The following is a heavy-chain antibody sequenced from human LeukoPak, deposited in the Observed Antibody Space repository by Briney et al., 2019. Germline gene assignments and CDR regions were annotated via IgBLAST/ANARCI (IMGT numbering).Heavy chain of an antibody. CDR1: ASSFRSYW. J-gene: IGHJ4*02. Sequence: GGSLRLSCAAFASSFRSYWMNCVRQAPGKGLEWVANINQDGSAEYYVDSVRGRFTISRDNALNSLFLQMYSLRTDDTSVYYCAEDTSRNDLDYWGQGTLVTVSS. CDR3: AEDTSRNDLDY. D-gene: IGHD1-1*01. CDR2: INQDGSAE. V-gene: IGHV3-7*01.